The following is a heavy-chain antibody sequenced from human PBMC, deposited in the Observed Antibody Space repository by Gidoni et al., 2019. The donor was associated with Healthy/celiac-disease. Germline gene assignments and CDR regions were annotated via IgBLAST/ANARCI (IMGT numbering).Heavy chain of an antibody. Sequence: QVQLVESGGGVVQPGRSLRLSCAASGFTFSSYAMHWVRQAPGKGLEWVAVISYDGSNKYYADSVKGRFTISRDNSKNTLYLQMNSLRAEDTAVYYCARAGFRFGELSHFDYWGQGTLVTVSS. CDR1: GFTFSSYA. J-gene: IGHJ4*02. CDR3: ARAGFRFGELSHFDY. D-gene: IGHD3-10*01. CDR2: ISYDGSNK. V-gene: IGHV3-30*04.